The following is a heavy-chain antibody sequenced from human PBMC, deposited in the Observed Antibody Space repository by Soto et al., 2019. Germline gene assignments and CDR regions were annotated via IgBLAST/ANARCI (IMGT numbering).Heavy chain of an antibody. CDR1: GFSFDTYA. V-gene: IGHV3-23*01. CDR3: AKLGMTTINRDY. CDR2: ISGSGGNT. D-gene: IGHD5-12*01. J-gene: IGHJ4*02. Sequence: EAQLLESGGGLVQPGGSLRVSCAASGFSFDTYAMSWVRQAPGKGLEWVSTISGSGGNTYYADSVKGRFTISRDNSKNILYLQMNSLRAEDTALYYCAKLGMTTINRDYWGQGTQVTVSS.